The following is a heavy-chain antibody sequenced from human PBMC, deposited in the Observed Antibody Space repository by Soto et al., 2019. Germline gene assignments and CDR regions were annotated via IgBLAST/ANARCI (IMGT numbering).Heavy chain of an antibody. CDR1: GGTFSSYT. V-gene: IGHV1-69*02. Sequence: QVQLVQSGAEVKKPGSSVKVSCKASGGTFSSYTISWVRQAPGQGLEWMGRIIPILGIANYAQKYQGRVTITAYKXXSPAYMEVSSLRSEDTGVYCCVLEYCSSTSCYRDYWGQGTLVTVSS. CDR2: IIPILGIA. D-gene: IGHD2-2*02. CDR3: VLEYCSSTSCYRDY. J-gene: IGHJ4*02.